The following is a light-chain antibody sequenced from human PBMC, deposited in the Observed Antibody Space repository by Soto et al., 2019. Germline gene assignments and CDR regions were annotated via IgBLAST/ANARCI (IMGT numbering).Light chain of an antibody. V-gene: IGKV3-15*01. J-gene: IGKJ2*01. CDR1: QSVSSY. CDR2: RAS. Sequence: EIVMTQSPATLSVSPGGRATLSCRASQSVSSYLAWYQQRPGQPPRLLIYRASTRATGIPARFSGSGSGTEFSFTISSLQSEDFAVYSCQQYNTWPPRYTFGQGTKLEI. CDR3: QQYNTWPPRYT.